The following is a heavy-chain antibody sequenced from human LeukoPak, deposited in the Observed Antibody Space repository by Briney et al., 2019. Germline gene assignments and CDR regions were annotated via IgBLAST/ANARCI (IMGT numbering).Heavy chain of an antibody. CDR3: ARSPGGNARTWLDY. Sequence: ASVKVSCKASGYTFTNSALHWVRQAPGQSLEWMGWTNGATGNTRFSQDFQGRLTITIDTSASTGYVELSSLRSEDTAVYYCARSPGGNARTWLDYWGQGTLVTVSS. CDR2: TNGATGNT. D-gene: IGHD4-23*01. J-gene: IGHJ4*02. CDR1: GYTFTNSA. V-gene: IGHV1-3*02.